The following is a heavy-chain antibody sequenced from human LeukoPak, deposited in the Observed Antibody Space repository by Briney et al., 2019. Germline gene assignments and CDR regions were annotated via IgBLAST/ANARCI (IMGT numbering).Heavy chain of an antibody. CDR1: GFTFSSYA. J-gene: IGHJ4*02. D-gene: IGHD6-19*01. Sequence: GGSLRLSCAASGFTFSSYAMHWVRQAPGKGLEWVAVISYDGSNKYYADSVKGRFTISRDNSKNTLYLQMNSLRAEDTAVYYCAKDPWEQWLFDYWGQGTLVTVSS. V-gene: IGHV3-30-3*01. CDR3: AKDPWEQWLFDY. CDR2: ISYDGSNK.